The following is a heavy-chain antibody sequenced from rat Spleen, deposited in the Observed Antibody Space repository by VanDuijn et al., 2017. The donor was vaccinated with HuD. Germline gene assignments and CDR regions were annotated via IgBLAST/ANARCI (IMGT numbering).Heavy chain of an antibody. V-gene: IGHV3-3*01. Sequence: EVQLQESGPGLLKPSQSLSLTCSVTGYSITRSYRWNWIRKFPGNKLEWMGYMSSSGSTNYNPSLKSRISITRDTSKNQFFLQVNSVTTEDTATYYCAKTTVAYYYVMDAWGQGASVTVSS. D-gene: IGHD1-3*01. CDR3: AKTTVAYYYVMDA. CDR2: MSSSGST. J-gene: IGHJ4*01. CDR1: GYSITRSYR.